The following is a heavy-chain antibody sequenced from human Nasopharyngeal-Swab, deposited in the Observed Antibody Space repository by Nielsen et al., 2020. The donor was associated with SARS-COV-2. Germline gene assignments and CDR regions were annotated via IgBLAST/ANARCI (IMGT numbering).Heavy chain of an antibody. V-gene: IGHV3-9*01. D-gene: IGHD3-9*01. Sequence: SLKISCAASGFTFDDYAMHWVRQAPGKGLEWVSGISWNSGSIGYADSVKGRFTISRDNAKNSLYLQMNSLRAEDTALYHCAKDMLRYFDWLVKYGMDVWGQGTTVTVSS. CDR3: AKDMLRYFDWLVKYGMDV. J-gene: IGHJ6*02. CDR2: ISWNSGSI. CDR1: GFTFDDYA.